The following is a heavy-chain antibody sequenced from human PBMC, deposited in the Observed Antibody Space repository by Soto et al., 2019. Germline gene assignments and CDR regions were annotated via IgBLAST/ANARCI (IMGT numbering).Heavy chain of an antibody. Sequence: PSETLSLTCTVSGGSIISDYWSWIRQPPGKGLEWIGYISYSGSTNYNPSLKSLVTISVDTSKNQFSLKLFSVTAAETAVYYCERVLSGSSLLDYWGQGTLVTVSS. CDR1: GGSIISDY. CDR3: ERVLSGSSLLDY. CDR2: ISYSGST. D-gene: IGHD1-26*01. V-gene: IGHV4-59*01. J-gene: IGHJ4*02.